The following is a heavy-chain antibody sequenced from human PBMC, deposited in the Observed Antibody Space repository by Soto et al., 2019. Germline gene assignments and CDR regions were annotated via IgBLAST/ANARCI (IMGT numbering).Heavy chain of an antibody. V-gene: IGHV4-31*03. J-gene: IGHJ6*03. CDR1: GGSISSGGYY. CDR2: IYYSGST. CDR3: ARDSRGYCSGGSCASYYYYYYMDV. D-gene: IGHD2-15*01. Sequence: SETLSLTCTVSGGSISSGGYYWSWIRPHPGKGLEWIGYIYYSGSTYYNPSLKSRVTISVDTSKNQFSLKLSSVTAADTAVYYCARDSRGYCSGGSCASYYYYYYMDVWGKGTTVTVSS.